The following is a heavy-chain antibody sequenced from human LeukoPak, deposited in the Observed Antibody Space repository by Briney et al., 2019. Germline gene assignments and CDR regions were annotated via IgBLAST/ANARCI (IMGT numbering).Heavy chain of an antibody. D-gene: IGHD3-10*01. Sequence: ASVKVSCKVSGYTLTELSMHWVRQAPGKGLEWMGGFDPEDGETIYAQKFQGRVTMTEDTSTDTAYMELSSLRSEDTAVYYCATTTLWFGELSALGYWGQGTLVTVSS. V-gene: IGHV1-24*01. CDR2: FDPEDGET. CDR3: ATTTLWFGELSALGY. J-gene: IGHJ4*02. CDR1: GYTLTELS.